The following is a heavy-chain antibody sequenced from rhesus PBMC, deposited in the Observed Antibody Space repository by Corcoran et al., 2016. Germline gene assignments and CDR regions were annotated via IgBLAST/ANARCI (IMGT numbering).Heavy chain of an antibody. CDR3: ASGGDYGSSYRY. D-gene: IGHD4-29*01. J-gene: IGHJ4*01. CDR1: GGSISSSY. Sequence: QLQLQESGPGLVKPSETLSVTCAVSGGSISSSYWSWIRQAPGKGLEWIGYIDGSGRSTNDNPSLKSRGTRSVDTSKNQLSRKLSSVTAADTAGYYGASGGDYGSSYRYWGQGFLVTVSS. CDR2: IDGSGRST. V-gene: IGHV4-169*01.